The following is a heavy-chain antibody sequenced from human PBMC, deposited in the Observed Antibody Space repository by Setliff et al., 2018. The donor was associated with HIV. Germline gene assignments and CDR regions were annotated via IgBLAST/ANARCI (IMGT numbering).Heavy chain of an antibody. CDR2: IWYDGTNK. Sequence: GGSLRLSCAASGFTFSSYVMHWVRQAPGEGLEWVAVIWYDGTNKYYADSVKGRFTISRDNSKNTLYLEMASLRVEDTAVYYCAREELSAFSYGDRYWYFSLWGRGTLVTVSS. V-gene: IGHV3-33*08. CDR3: AREELSAFSYGDRYWYFSL. CDR1: GFTFSSYV. D-gene: IGHD3-16*01. J-gene: IGHJ2*01.